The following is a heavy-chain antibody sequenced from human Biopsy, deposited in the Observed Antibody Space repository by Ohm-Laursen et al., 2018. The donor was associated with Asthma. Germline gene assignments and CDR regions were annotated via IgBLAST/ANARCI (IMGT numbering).Heavy chain of an antibody. Sequence: VASVRVSCKPSGYSLNSAGITWVRQAPGQGLEWMGWISVYNGNTKVAQKLQDRVTMITDTSTSTAYMELRSLRSDDTAVYFCARAVDYSHYYGIDVWGQGTTVTVS. CDR2: ISVYNGNT. CDR1: GYSLNSAG. J-gene: IGHJ6*02. D-gene: IGHD3-10*01. V-gene: IGHV1-18*01. CDR3: ARAVDYSHYYGIDV.